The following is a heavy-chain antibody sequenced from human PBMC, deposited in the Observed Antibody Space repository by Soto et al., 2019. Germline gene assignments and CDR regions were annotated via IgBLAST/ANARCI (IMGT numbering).Heavy chain of an antibody. CDR2: IYWDDDK. V-gene: IGHV2-5*02. J-gene: IGHJ5*02. CDR1: GFSLSTSGVG. CDR3: ARPLHEAWFDP. Sequence: QITLKESGPTLVKPTQTLTLTCTFSGFSLSTSGVGVGWIRQPPGKALEWLALIYWDDDKRYSPSLKSRLTLTKNTSKNQVVLTMTNMDPVDTATYYCARPLHEAWFDPWGQGTLVTVSS.